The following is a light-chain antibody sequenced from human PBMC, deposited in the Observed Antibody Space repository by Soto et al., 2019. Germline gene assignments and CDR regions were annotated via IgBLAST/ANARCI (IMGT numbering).Light chain of an antibody. CDR1: QSVLYSSNNKNY. CDR2: WAS. CDR3: QQYYSAPWT. Sequence: DIVMTQSPDSLAVSLGERATINCKSSQSVLYSSNNKNYLAWYQQKPRQPPKLLIYWASTRESGVPDRFSGSGSGTDFTLTISSLQAEDVAVSYCQQYYSAPWTFGQGTKVEIK. J-gene: IGKJ1*01. V-gene: IGKV4-1*01.